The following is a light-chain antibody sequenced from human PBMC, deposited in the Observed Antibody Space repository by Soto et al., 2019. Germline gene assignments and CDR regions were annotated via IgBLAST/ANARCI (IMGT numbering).Light chain of an antibody. J-gene: IGKJ4*01. CDR2: GAS. V-gene: IGKV3D-20*02. CDR3: QQRSNWPLT. CDR1: QSVSSSY. Sequence: EIVLTQSPGTLSLSQGERATLSCRASQSVSSSYLAWYQQKPGQAPRLLIYGASSRATGIPARFSGSGSGTDFTLTISSLEPEDFAVYYCQQRSNWPLTFGGGTKVDIK.